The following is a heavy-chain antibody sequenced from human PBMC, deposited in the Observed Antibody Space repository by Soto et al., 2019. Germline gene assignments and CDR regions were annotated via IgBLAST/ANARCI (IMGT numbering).Heavy chain of an antibody. J-gene: IGHJ6*02. Sequence: GGSLRLSCAGSGFTFSSYAMSWVRQAPGKGLEWVSAISGSGGSTYYADSVKGRFTISRDNSKNTLYLQMNSLRAEDTAVYYCATIALITGYYYGMDVWGQGTTVTVSS. CDR3: ATIALITGYYYGMDV. CDR2: ISGSGGST. CDR1: GFTFSSYA. V-gene: IGHV3-23*01.